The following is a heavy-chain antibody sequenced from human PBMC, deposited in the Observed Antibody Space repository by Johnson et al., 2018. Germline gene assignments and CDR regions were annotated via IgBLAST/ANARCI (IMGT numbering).Heavy chain of an antibody. CDR1: GFTFDNYA. CDR2: VSGSGGSK. V-gene: IGHV3-23*04. Sequence: VQLVQSGGGLVQPGGSLRLSCAASGFTFDNYAMSWVRQAPGKGLEWVSGVSGSGGSKYYAYPVKGRFTISRNNSKNTLYLQMNSLRAEDTAVYYCGKQRSYDFWSGMDVWGKGTTVTVSS. CDR3: GKQRSYDFWSGMDV. D-gene: IGHD3-3*01. J-gene: IGHJ6*03.